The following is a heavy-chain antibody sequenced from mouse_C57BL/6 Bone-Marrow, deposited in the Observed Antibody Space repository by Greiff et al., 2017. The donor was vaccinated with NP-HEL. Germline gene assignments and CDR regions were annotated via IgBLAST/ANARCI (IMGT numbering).Heavy chain of an antibody. V-gene: IGHV1-47*01. CDR2: FHPYTDDT. J-gene: IGHJ2*01. Sequence: QVQLQQSGAELVKPGASVKMSCKASGYTFTTYPIAWVKQNHGKSLEWIGNFHPYTDDTEYNEKFKNKATLTVEKSSSTVYLELSRLTSDDSSVYYCARGGNYWYYFDYWGQGTTLTVSS. CDR3: ARGGNYWYYFDY. D-gene: IGHD2-1*01. CDR1: GYTFTTYP.